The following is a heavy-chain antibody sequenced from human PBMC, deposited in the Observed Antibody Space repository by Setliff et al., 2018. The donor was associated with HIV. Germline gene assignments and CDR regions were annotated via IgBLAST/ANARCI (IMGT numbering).Heavy chain of an antibody. CDR1: GGSFSGYY. Sequence: PSETLSLTCAVYGGSFSGYYWSWIRQPPGKGLEWIGEINPSGSANYSPSLKSRVTIPVGTSKNEFSLKLGSVTAADTAVYFCARGGLNDYTLFYDFWGQGTLVTVSS. D-gene: IGHD3-3*01. J-gene: IGHJ4*01. V-gene: IGHV4-34*01. CDR3: ARGGLNDYTLFYDF. CDR2: INPSGSA.